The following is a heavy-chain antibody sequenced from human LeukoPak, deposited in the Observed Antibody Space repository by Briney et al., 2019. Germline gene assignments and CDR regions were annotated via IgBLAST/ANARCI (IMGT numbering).Heavy chain of an antibody. CDR1: GFTFSSYW. CDR2: IKQDGSKK. V-gene: IGHV3-7*03. D-gene: IGHD3-22*01. J-gene: IGHJ4*02. Sequence: GGSLRLSCAASGFTFSSYWMSWVRQAPGKGLEWVANIKQDGSKKNYVDSVKGRFTISRDNAKNSLSLQMNSLRAEDTAVYYCATPLDYYDSSGYHQGGDWGQGTLVTVSS. CDR3: ATPLDYYDSSGYHQGGD.